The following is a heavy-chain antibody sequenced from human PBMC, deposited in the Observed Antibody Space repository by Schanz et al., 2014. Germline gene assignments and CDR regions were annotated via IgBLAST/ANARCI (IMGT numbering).Heavy chain of an antibody. CDR3: LAPDYGMDV. J-gene: IGHJ6*02. CDR1: GLIFSSYA. V-gene: IGHV3-23*01. CDR2: ISASGGTT. Sequence: EVQLLESGGGLVQPGGSLKLSCAASGLIFSSYAMSWVRQAPGKGLEWVSAISASGGTTYYADSVKGRFTISRDNSKNTLYLQMNSLRAEDTAVYYCLAPDYGMDVWGQGTTVTVSS.